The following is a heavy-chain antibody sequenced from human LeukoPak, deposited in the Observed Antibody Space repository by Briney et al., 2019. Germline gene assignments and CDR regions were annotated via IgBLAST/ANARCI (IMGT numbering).Heavy chain of an antibody. Sequence: PSQTLSLTCTVSGGSISSGDYYWSWIRQPPGKGLEWIGYIYYSGSTYYNPSLKSRVTISVDTSKNQFSLKLSSVTAADTAVYYCARGYDFWSGYPNFDYRGQGTLVTVSS. CDR2: IYYSGST. CDR1: GGSISSGDYY. J-gene: IGHJ4*02. CDR3: ARGYDFWSGYPNFDY. D-gene: IGHD3-3*01. V-gene: IGHV4-30-4*08.